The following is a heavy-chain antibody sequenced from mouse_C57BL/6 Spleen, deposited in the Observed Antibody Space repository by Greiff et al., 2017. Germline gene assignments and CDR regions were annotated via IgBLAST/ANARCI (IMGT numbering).Heavy chain of an antibody. CDR3: AREGWDHAMDY. Sequence: VQLQQSGPELVKPGASVKISCKASGYTFTDYYMNWVKQSHGKSLEWIGDINPNNGGTSYNQKFKSSSTAYMELRSLTSEDSAVYYCAREGWDHAMDYWGQGTSVTVSS. CDR1: GYTFTDYY. CDR2: INPNNGGT. J-gene: IGHJ4*01. D-gene: IGHD4-1*01. V-gene: IGHV1-26*01.